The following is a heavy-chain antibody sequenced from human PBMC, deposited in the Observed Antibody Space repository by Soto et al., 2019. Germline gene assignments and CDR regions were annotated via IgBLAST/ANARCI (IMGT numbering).Heavy chain of an antibody. CDR2: IYYSGST. V-gene: IGHV4-59*01. D-gene: IGHD3-3*01. CDR1: GGSISSYY. J-gene: IGHJ6*02. CDR3: ARGWDGYYDFWSGYRYGMDV. Sequence: SETLSLTCTVSGGSISSYYWSWIRQPPGKGLEWIGYIYYSGSTNYNPSLKSRVTISVDTSKNQFSLKLSSVTAADTAVYYCARGWDGYYDFWSGYRYGMDVWGQGTTVT.